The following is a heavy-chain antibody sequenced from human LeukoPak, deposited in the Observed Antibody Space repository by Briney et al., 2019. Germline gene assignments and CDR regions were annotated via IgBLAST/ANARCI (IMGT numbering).Heavy chain of an antibody. CDR2: ICSSGSTI. Sequence: PGGSLRLSCAASGFTFSSYEMNWVRQAPGKGREGVSYICSSGSTIYYADSVKGRFTISRDNAKNSLYLQMNSLRAEDTAVYYCAELGITMIGGVWGKGTTVTISS. CDR1: GFTFSSYE. D-gene: IGHD3-10*02. V-gene: IGHV3-48*03. CDR3: AELGITMIGGV. J-gene: IGHJ6*04.